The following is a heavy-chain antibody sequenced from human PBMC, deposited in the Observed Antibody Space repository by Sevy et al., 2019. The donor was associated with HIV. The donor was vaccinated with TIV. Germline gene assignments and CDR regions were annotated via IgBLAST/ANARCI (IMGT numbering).Heavy chain of an antibody. CDR2: FDPEDGET. V-gene: IGHV1-24*01. Sequence: ASVKVSCKVSGYTLTKLSMHWVRQAPGKGLEWMGSFDPEDGETIHAQRFQGRLSMTEDTSTETAYMEMSSLNSEDTDVYYCATTKDYYDNSGDPFDYWGQGRLVTVSS. CDR3: ATTKDYYDNSGDPFDY. D-gene: IGHD3-22*01. CDR1: GYTLTKLS. J-gene: IGHJ4*02.